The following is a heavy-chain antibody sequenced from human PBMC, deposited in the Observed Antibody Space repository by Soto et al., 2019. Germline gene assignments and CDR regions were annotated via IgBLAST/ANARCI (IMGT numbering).Heavy chain of an antibody. J-gene: IGHJ5*02. CDR3: VRAIATTGSS. Sequence: EGQLVESGGGLVQPGGSLRLSCAASGFSLSSYWMNWVRQAPGKGLEWVANVNQDGSVKYYVDSVKGRFTVSRDNAKNSLNLQMNSLRVEETAVYYCVRAIATTGSSWGQGTLVTVSS. V-gene: IGHV3-7*04. CDR1: GFSLSSYW. CDR2: VNQDGSVK. D-gene: IGHD1-1*01.